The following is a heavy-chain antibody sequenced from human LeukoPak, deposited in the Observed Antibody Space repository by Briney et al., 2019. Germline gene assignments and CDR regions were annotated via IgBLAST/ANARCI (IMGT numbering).Heavy chain of an antibody. CDR1: GFTFSSYT. Sequence: GGSLRLSCAVSGFTFSSYTMQWVRQAPGKGLDWAAVISYDGSNKYYADSVKGRFSISRDNAKNTLYLQMNSLRVEDTAVYYCARGRPHGNDYWGQGTLVTVSS. CDR2: ISYDGSNK. CDR3: ARGRPHGNDY. J-gene: IGHJ4*02. V-gene: IGHV3-30-3*01. D-gene: IGHD4-23*01.